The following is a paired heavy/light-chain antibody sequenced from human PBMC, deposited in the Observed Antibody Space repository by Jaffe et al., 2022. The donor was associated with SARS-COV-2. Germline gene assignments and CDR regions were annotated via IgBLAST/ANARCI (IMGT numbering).Heavy chain of an antibody. CDR2: IWYNGNNK. CDR1: GFTFKNFG. J-gene: IGHJ4*02. V-gene: IGHV3-33*01. CDR3: ARDRATTYFDY. Sequence: QVQLVESGGGVVQPGRSLRLSCAASGFTFKNFGMHWVRQAPGKGLEWVAFIWYNGNNKYYTESVKGRFTVSRDNSKNTLYLQMDSLRTDDTAIYYCARDRATTYFDYWGQGTLVTVAS. D-gene: IGHD4-17*01.
Light chain of an antibody. CDR1: SSDIGTYNR. Sequence: QSALTQPPSVSGSPGQSVTISCTGTSSDIGTYNRVSWYQQPPGTAPKLIIYEVTNRPSGVPDRFSGSKSDNTASLTISGLQTEDEADYYCSLHADSNTYVVFGGGTKLTVL. CDR2: EVT. V-gene: IGLV2-18*01. CDR3: SLHADSNTYVV. J-gene: IGLJ2*01.